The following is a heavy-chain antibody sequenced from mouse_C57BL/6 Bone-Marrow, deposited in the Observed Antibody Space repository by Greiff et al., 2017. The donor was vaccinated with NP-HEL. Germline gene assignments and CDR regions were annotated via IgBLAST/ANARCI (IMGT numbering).Heavy chain of an antibody. D-gene: IGHD2-4*01. CDR3: ARRGLRRAFDY. V-gene: IGHV1-19*01. Sequence: VKPGASVKMSCKASGYTFTDYYMNWVKQSHGKSLEWIGVINPYNGGTSYNQKFKGKATLTVDKSSSTAYMELNSLTSEDSAVYYCARRGLRRAFDYWGQGTTLTVSS. CDR1: GYTFTDYY. CDR2: INPYNGGT. J-gene: IGHJ2*01.